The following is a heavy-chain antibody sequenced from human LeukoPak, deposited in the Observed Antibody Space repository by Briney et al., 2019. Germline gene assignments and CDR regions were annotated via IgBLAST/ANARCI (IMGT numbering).Heavy chain of an antibody. CDR1: GFTFSSYA. CDR2: ISGSGGST. V-gene: IGHV3-23*01. CDR3: AKSISSSWYEPIDY. Sequence: SGGSLRLSCAASGFTFSSYAMSWVRQAPGKGLEWVSAISGSGGSTYYADSVKGRFTISRDNTKNTLYLQMSSLRAEDTAVYYCAKSISSSWYEPIDYWGQGILVTVSS. J-gene: IGHJ4*02. D-gene: IGHD6-13*01.